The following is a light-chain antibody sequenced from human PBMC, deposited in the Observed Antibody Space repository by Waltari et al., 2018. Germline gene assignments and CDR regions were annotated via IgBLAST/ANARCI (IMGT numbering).Light chain of an antibody. V-gene: IGKV1-9*01. CDR3: QQLYTYPYT. Sequence: IQLTQSPSSLSASVGDRVTITCRSSQGISTYLAWYQQKPGEAPKLLIHAASTVQSGVPSRFSGSGSGTDFTLTISSLQPEDFATYYCQQLYTYPYTFGQGTKLEIK. CDR1: QGISTY. CDR2: AAS. J-gene: IGKJ2*01.